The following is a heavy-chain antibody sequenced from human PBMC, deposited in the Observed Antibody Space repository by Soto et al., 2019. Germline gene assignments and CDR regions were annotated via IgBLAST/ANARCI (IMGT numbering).Heavy chain of an antibody. D-gene: IGHD3-22*01. CDR3: ARVRYDSRGYYSFFDY. CDR2: IYYSGTT. Sequence: PSETLSLTCTVSGGSISSSSYYWGWIRQPPGKGLDWIGYIYYSGTTYYNPSLKSRVTISVDRPKNQFSLKLSSVTAADTAMYYCARVRYDSRGYYSFFDYWGQGTLVTVSS. CDR1: GGSISSSSYY. V-gene: IGHV4-39*07. J-gene: IGHJ4*02.